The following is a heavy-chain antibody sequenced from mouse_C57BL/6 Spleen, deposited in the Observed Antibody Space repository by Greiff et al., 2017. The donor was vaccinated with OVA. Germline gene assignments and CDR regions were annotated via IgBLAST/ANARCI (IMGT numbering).Heavy chain of an antibody. CDR3: SRYPTTVVADDSDWYFDV. CDR2: INPSSGYT. CDR1: GYTFTSYW. D-gene: IGHD1-1*01. Sequence: QVQLKESGAELAKPGASVKLSCKASGYTFTSYWMHWVKQRPGQGLEWIGYINPSSGYTKYNQKFKDKATLTADKSSSTAYMQLSSLTYEDSAVYYWSRYPTTVVADDSDWYFDVWGTGTTVTVSS. J-gene: IGHJ1*03. V-gene: IGHV1-7*01.